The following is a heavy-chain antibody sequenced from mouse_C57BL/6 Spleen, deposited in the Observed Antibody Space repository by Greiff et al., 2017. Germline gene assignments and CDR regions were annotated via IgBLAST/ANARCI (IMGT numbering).Heavy chain of an antibody. CDR2: IDPSDSYT. CDR1: GYTFTSYW. J-gene: IGHJ2*01. V-gene: IGHV1-59*01. Sequence: QVQLQQPGAELVRPGTSVKLSCKASGYTFTSYWMHWVKQRPGQGLEWIGVIDPSDSYTKYNQKFQGKATLTVDTSSSTAYLQLSSLTSEDSAVYYCACFSTGVGFDYWGQGTTLTVSA. D-gene: IGHD1-1*01. CDR3: ACFSTGVGFDY.